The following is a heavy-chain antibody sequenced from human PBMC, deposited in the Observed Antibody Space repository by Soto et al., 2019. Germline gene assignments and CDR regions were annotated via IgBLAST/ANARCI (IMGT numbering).Heavy chain of an antibody. CDR2: FDPEDGET. V-gene: IGHV1-24*01. CDR1: GYTLTELS. J-gene: IGHJ4*02. CDR3: ATKVAYYYDISGYYLDY. Sequence: ASVKVSCKVSGYTLTELSMHCVRQAPGKGLEWMGGFDPEDGETIYAQKLTGRVTMAEDTSTDTAYMELSSLRSEDTAVYYCATKVAYYYDISGYYLDYWGQGTLVTVSS. D-gene: IGHD3-22*01.